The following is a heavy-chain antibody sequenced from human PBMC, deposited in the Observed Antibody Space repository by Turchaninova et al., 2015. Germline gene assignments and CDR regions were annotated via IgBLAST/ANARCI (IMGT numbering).Heavy chain of an antibody. Sequence: EVQLVESGGGLVQPGRSLRLSCAASGFTFGDYAMHWVRQAPGKGLEWVSSIKCNSGLIGYADSVKGRFTISRDNAKNSLFLQMNSLRGEDTALYYCAKDNTVTTTGTFGSWGQGTLVTVSS. V-gene: IGHV3-9*01. CDR2: IKCNSGLI. CDR3: AKDNTVTTTGTFGS. CDR1: GFTFGDYA. D-gene: IGHD4-17*01. J-gene: IGHJ5*02.